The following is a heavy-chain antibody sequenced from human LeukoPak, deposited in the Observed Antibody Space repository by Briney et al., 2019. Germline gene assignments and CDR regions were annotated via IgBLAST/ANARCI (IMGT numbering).Heavy chain of an antibody. CDR2: IWYDGSNK. V-gene: IGHV3-33*01. J-gene: IGHJ4*02. Sequence: GGSLRPSCAASGFTFSSYGMHWVRQAPGKGLEWVAVIWYDGSNKYYADSVKGRFTISRDNSKNTLYLQMNSLRAEDTAVYYCARDPSEGYFDYWGQGTLVTVSS. CDR1: GFTFSSYG. CDR3: ARDPSEGYFDY.